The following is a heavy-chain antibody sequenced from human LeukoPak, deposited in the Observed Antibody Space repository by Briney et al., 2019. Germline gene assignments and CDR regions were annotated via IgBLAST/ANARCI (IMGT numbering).Heavy chain of an antibody. D-gene: IGHD3-9*01. Sequence: ASVKVSCKASGYTFTGYYMHWVRQAPGQGLEWMGWINPNSGGTNYAQKFQGWVTMTRDTSISTAYMELSRLRPDDTAVYYCARVASDMAYDYWGQGTLVTVSS. V-gene: IGHV1-2*04. CDR2: INPNSGGT. CDR1: GYTFTGYY. CDR3: ARVASDMAYDY. J-gene: IGHJ4*02.